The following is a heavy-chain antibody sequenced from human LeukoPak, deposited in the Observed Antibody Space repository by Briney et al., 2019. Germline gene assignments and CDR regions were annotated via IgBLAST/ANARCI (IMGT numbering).Heavy chain of an antibody. Sequence: GGSLRLSCAASGFTFSTYTMNWVRQAPGKGLEWVSSISVSSSYIYYAGSVKGRFTISRDNSKNTLYLQMNSLRAEDTAVYYCAKSRTRDAALDYWGQGTLVAVSS. D-gene: IGHD6-6*01. CDR1: GFTFSTYT. CDR3: AKSRTRDAALDY. V-gene: IGHV3-21*01. CDR2: ISVSSSYI. J-gene: IGHJ4*02.